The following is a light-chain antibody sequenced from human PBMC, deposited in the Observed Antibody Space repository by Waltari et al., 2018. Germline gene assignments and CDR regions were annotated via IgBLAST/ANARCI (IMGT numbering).Light chain of an antibody. CDR2: GGS. CDR1: QGISSY. Sequence: IQLTQSPLSLSASVGDRVTITCRASQGISSYLAWYQQKAVRAPKFLIYGGSTLPNGVPSRFSGSGFGTDFSLTISSLQPEDFATYYCLQVNSYPFTFGPGTTVDIK. V-gene: IGKV1-9*01. CDR3: LQVNSYPFT. J-gene: IGKJ3*01.